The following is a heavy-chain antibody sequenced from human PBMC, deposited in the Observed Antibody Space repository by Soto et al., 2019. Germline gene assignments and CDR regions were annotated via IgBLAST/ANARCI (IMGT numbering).Heavy chain of an antibody. D-gene: IGHD2-21*02. Sequence: LQQWGAGLLKPSETLSLTCGVYAGSFSGFYWTWIRQPPGQGLGWIGEINHGGSTNQNPSLKSPLTMSVDKSKNQFSLKLSSVTAADTAVYFCARGDTVTGKNVFDLWGQGTMVTVSS. CDR3: ARGDTVTGKNVFDL. CDR1: AGSFSGFY. J-gene: IGHJ3*01. V-gene: IGHV4-34*02. CDR2: INHGGST.